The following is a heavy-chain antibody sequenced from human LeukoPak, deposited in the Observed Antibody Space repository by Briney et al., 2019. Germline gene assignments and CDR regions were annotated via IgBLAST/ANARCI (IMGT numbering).Heavy chain of an antibody. D-gene: IGHD3-22*01. CDR1: GFTFSSYG. CDR2: ITGSGGGI. V-gene: IGHV3-23*01. CDR3: AKASAMIVVVSKHFDY. Sequence: PGGSLRLSCGASGFTFSSYGMNWVRQAPGKGLEWVSGITGSGGGIYYADSVKGRFTISRDNSENTLYLQMNSLRAEDTAVYYCAKASAMIVVVSKHFDYWGQGTLVTVSS. J-gene: IGHJ4*02.